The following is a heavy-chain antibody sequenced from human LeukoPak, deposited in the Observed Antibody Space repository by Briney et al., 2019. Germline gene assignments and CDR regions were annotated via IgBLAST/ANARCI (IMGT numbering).Heavy chain of an antibody. J-gene: IGHJ3*02. CDR1: GFTVSSNY. CDR2: IYSGGST. Sequence: SGGSLRLSCAASGFTVSSNYMSWVRQAPGKGLEWVSVIYSGGSTYYADSVKGRFTISRDNSKNTLYLQMNSMRAEDTAVYYCAKDNDFWSGFGDAFDIWGQGTMVTVSS. CDR3: AKDNDFWSGFGDAFDI. V-gene: IGHV3-53*01. D-gene: IGHD3-3*01.